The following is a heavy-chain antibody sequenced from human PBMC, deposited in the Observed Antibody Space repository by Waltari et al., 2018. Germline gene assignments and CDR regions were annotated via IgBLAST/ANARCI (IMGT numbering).Heavy chain of an antibody. D-gene: IGHD1-1*01. Sequence: QVHLVESGGGVVQPGESLRLSCAASGFAFIAYRMHWVRQAPGKGLECVAVVAHDVREIAYADSVRGRFIISRDKSQNTLFLQMNSLKPDDTALYYCASGASTDLYWGQGTLVTVSS. CDR3: ASGASTDLY. J-gene: IGHJ4*02. CDR1: GFAFIAYR. V-gene: IGHV3-30*03. CDR2: VAHDVREI.